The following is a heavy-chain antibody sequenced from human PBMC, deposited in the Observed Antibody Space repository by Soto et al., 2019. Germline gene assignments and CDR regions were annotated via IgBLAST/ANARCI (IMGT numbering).Heavy chain of an antibody. Sequence: GGSLRLSCAASGFTVSRDYMSWVRQAPGKGLEWVSVIYTGGSTYYADSVKGRFTFSRDNSKNTLYLQMNSLRAEDTAVYYCAKAYGGNPALFDPWGQGTLVTVSS. D-gene: IGHD4-17*01. CDR3: AKAYGGNPALFDP. CDR1: GFTVSRDY. J-gene: IGHJ5*02. CDR2: IYTGGST. V-gene: IGHV3-53*01.